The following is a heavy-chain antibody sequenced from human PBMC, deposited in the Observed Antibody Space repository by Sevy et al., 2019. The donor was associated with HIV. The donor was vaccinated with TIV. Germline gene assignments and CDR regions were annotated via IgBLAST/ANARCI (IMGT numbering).Heavy chain of an antibody. CDR3: VRDERAIASHFDY. CDR2: FDRTDIT. D-gene: IGHD2-21*01. Sequence: GGSLRLSCEASGFTLSSYTMNWVRQSPEKGLEWVATFDRTDITHYADSVKGQFIISRDTAKNSLFLQMNSLRDDETAMYFCVRDERAIASHFDYWGRGTLVTVSS. V-gene: IGHV3-48*02. J-gene: IGHJ4*02. CDR1: GFTLSSYT.